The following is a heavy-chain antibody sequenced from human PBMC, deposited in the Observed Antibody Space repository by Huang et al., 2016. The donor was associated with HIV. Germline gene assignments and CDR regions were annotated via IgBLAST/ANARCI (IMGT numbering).Heavy chain of an antibody. D-gene: IGHD6-13*01. CDR3: AKGGSAAAVLDF. CDR1: GFTFSSYG. CDR2: ISYDGKTK. V-gene: IGHV3-30*18. J-gene: IGHJ4*02. Sequence: QVQLVESGGGVVQPGRSLRMSCAASGFTFSSYGMHWVRQAPGKGLEWGAVISYDGKTKYDADSVKGRFSISRDNSKTTVYLQLNSLRVEDTAVYYCAKGGSAAAVLDFWGQGTLVTVSS.